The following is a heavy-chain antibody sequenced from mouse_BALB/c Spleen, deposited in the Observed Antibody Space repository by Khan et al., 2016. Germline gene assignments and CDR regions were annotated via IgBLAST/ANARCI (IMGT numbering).Heavy chain of an antibody. CDR3: ARWVRRYSGIDY. D-gene: IGHD2-13*01. CDR1: GDAITSGY. J-gene: IGHJ2*01. Sequence: VQLKESGPSLVKPSQTLSLTCSVTGDAITSGYWNWIRKFPENKLEFMGYISYSGSIYYNPSLKSRISITRDTSKNQYYLQVTSVTAEDTATYCCARWVRRYSGIDYWGQGTTLTVSS. V-gene: IGHV3-8*02. CDR2: ISYSGSI.